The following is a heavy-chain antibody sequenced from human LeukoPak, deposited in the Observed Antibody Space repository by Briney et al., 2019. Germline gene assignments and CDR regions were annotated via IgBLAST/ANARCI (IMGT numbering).Heavy chain of an antibody. V-gene: IGHV1-2*02. CDR2: INPNSGGT. CDR3: ARDFGGGYFDY. J-gene: IGHJ4*02. D-gene: IGHD3-16*01. Sequence: ASVKVSCKASGYAFTGYYMHWVRQAPGQGLEWMGWINPNSGGTNYAQKFQGRVTMTRDTSISTAYMELSSLRSDDTAVFYCARDFGGGYFDYWGQGTLVTVSS. CDR1: GYAFTGYY.